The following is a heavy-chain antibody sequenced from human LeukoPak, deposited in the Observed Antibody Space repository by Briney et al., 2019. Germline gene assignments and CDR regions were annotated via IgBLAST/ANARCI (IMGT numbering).Heavy chain of an antibody. D-gene: IGHD2-2*01. J-gene: IGHJ5*02. Sequence: GGSVRLSCAASGFTFSSYEMNWVRQAPGKGLEWVSYISSSGSTIYYADSVKGRFTISRDNAKNSLYLQMNSLRAEDTAVYYCATSSTSYYNWFDPWGQGTLVTVSS. CDR1: GFTFSSYE. CDR2: ISSSGSTI. CDR3: ATSSTSYYNWFDP. V-gene: IGHV3-48*03.